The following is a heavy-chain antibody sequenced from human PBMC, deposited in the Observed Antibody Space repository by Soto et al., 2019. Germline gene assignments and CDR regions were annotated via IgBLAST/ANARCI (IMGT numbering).Heavy chain of an antibody. CDR1: GGSISSSSYY. CDR2: IYYSGST. Sequence: QLQLQESGPGLVKPSETLSLTCTVSGGSISSSSYYWGWIRQPPGKGLEWIGSIYYSGSTYYNPSLKSRVTISVDTSKNQFSLKLSSVTAADTAVYYCARHRGSAVVAAFSYWGQGTLVTVSS. V-gene: IGHV4-39*01. CDR3: ARHRGSAVVAAFSY. J-gene: IGHJ4*02. D-gene: IGHD2-15*01.